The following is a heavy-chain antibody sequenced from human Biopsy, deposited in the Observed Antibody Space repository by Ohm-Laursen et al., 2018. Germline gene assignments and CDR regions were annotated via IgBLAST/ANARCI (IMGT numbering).Heavy chain of an antibody. CDR2: IYYSGTT. Sequence: SQTLSLTCAVYGGSFSGYYWSWIRQPPGKGLEWIGYIYYSGTTYYNPSLKSLVTISVDTSKNQFSLKLNSVTAADTAVYYCARRPYGGTRYWYFDLWGRGTLVTVSS. CDR3: ARRPYGGTRYWYFDL. CDR1: GGSFSGYY. D-gene: IGHD4-23*01. V-gene: IGHV4-34*09. J-gene: IGHJ2*01.